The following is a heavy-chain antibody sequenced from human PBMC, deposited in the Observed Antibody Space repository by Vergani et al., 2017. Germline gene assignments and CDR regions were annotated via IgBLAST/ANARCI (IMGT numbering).Heavy chain of an antibody. CDR1: GFTLSNYD. V-gene: IGHV3-30*02. J-gene: IGHJ4*02. Sequence: QVQLVESGGGVVQRGGSLRLSCATSGFTLSNYDMHWIRQGPGKGLEFVAFIQFDGSNQYYADSVKGRFTLSRDFSKNTLYLQMNRLRTYDTATYYCAKHFRGWGIDYWGQGTQVIVSS. CDR3: AKHFRGWGIDY. D-gene: IGHD3-16*01. CDR2: IQFDGSNQ.